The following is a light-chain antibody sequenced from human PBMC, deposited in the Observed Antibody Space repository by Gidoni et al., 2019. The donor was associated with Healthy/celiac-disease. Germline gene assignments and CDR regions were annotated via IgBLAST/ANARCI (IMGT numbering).Light chain of an antibody. CDR1: QRVSSY. Sequence: DIVLTQYPATLSLSPGERATLSCRASQRVSSYLAWYQQKPGQAPRLLIYDASNRATGIPARFSGSGSGTDFTLTISSLEPEDFAVYYCQQRSNWPVTFGPGTKVDIK. CDR2: DAS. V-gene: IGKV3-11*01. J-gene: IGKJ3*01. CDR3: QQRSNWPVT.